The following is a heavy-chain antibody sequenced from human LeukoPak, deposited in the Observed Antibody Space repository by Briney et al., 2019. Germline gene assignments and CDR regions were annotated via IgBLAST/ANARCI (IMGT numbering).Heavy chain of an antibody. V-gene: IGHV3-74*01. CDR1: GFIFSNYW. CDR3: ARETAVSGGVFFDY. Sequence: PGGSLRLPCAASGFIFSNYWMHWVRQAPGKGLVWVSRINSDGITSTYADSVKGRFTISRDNAKNTLYLQMNSLRAEDTAVYYCARETAVSGGVFFDYWGQGTLVTVSS. CDR2: INSDGITS. J-gene: IGHJ4*02. D-gene: IGHD1-14*01.